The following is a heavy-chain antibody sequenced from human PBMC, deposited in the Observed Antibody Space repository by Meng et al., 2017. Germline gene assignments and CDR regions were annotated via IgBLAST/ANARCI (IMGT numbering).Heavy chain of an antibody. D-gene: IGHD3-3*01. V-gene: IGHV4-39*07. CDR2: IYYSGST. CDR1: GGSISSSSYY. CDR3: ARRAFWTFDI. Sequence: SETLSLTCTVSGGSISSSSYYWGWIRQPPGKGLEWIGSIYYSGSTYYNPSLKSRVTISVDTSKNQFSLKLSSVTAADTSVYYCARRAFWTFDIWGRGTMVTVSS. J-gene: IGHJ3*02.